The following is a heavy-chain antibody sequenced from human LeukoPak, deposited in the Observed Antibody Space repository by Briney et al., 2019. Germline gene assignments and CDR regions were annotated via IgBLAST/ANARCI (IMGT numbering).Heavy chain of an antibody. CDR3: ARDPATSGYPPLDAFHI. Sequence: GGSLRLSCVASGFNVSSTYMNWVRQAPGKGLEWVPSISSSSSYIYYADSVKGRFTISRDNARNSLYLQMNSLRAEDTAVYYCARDPATSGYPPLDAFHIWGQGTMVTVSS. CDR2: ISSSSSYI. V-gene: IGHV3-21*01. J-gene: IGHJ3*02. D-gene: IGHD3-22*01. CDR1: GFNVSSTY.